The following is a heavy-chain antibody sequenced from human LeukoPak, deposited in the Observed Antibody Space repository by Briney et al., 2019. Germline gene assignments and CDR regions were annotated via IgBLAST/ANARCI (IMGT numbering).Heavy chain of an antibody. CDR2: IIPILGIA. J-gene: IGHJ3*02. CDR1: GGTFSSYA. Sequence: SVKVSCKASGGTFSSYAISWVRQAPGQRLEWMGRIIPILGIANYAQKFQGRVTITADKSTSTAYMELSSLRSEDTAVYYCARDLGPRYYGSGSYNRGAFDIWGQGTMVTVSS. D-gene: IGHD3-10*01. V-gene: IGHV1-69*04. CDR3: ARDLGPRYYGSGSYNRGAFDI.